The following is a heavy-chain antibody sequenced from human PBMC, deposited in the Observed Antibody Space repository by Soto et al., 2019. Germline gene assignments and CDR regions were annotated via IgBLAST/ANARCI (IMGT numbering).Heavy chain of an antibody. CDR1: ADSISTVDYL. CDR2: IYKSATT. J-gene: IGHJ5*01. CDR3: ARGRYCLTGRCFPNWFDS. V-gene: IGHV4-30-4*01. Sequence: SEALSLPYSVSADSISTVDYLWAWIPQPAVQSVEYIGYIYKSATTYYNPSFESRVAISLDTSKSQFSLNVTSVTAADTAVYFCARGRYCLTGRCFPNWFDSWGQGTLVTV. D-gene: IGHD2-15*01.